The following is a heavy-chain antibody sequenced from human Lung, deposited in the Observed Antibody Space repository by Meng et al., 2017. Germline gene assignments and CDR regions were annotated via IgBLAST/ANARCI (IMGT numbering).Heavy chain of an antibody. CDR3: ARGTPGRSYSDY. Sequence: QVQPVQSGPEVKKPGASVKVSCKASDYTFTGYGVSWVRQAPGQGLEWMAWLGDHDGETSHEPKFQGRVTVSADRPTATAYMELRSLRSDDTAVYYCARGTPGRSYSDYWGQGTLVTVSS. CDR2: LGDHDGET. J-gene: IGHJ4*02. CDR1: DYTFTGYG. D-gene: IGHD3-10*01. V-gene: IGHV1-18*01.